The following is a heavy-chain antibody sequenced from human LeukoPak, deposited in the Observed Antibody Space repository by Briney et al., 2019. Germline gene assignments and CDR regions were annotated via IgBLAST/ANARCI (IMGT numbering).Heavy chain of an antibody. V-gene: IGHV3-73*01. CDR3: TRSLGYCSSTSCYYYYYMDV. Sequence: GGFLRLSCAASGFTFSGSAMHWVRQASGKGLEWVGRIRSKANSYATAYAASVKGRFTISRDDSKNTAYLQMNSLKTEDTAVYYCTRSLGYCSSTSCYYYYYMDVWRKGTTVTVSS. D-gene: IGHD2-2*01. J-gene: IGHJ6*03. CDR1: GFTFSGSA. CDR2: IRSKANSYAT.